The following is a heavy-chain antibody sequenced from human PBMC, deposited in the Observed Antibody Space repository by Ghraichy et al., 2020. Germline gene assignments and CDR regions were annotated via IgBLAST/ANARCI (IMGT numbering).Heavy chain of an antibody. J-gene: IGHJ4*02. Sequence: ESLNISCTVSGGSISSYYWSWIRQPPGKGLEWIGYIYYSGSTNYNPSLKSRVTISVDTSKNQFSLKLSSVTAADTAVYYCARGADDSRFDYWGQGTLVTVSS. V-gene: IGHV4-59*01. CDR3: ARGADDSRFDY. CDR1: GGSISSYY. CDR2: IYYSGST. D-gene: IGHD1-1*01.